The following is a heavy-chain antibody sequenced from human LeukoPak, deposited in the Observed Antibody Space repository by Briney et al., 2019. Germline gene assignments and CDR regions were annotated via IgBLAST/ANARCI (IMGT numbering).Heavy chain of an antibody. CDR2: IYTSGST. CDR1: GGSISSGSYY. Sequence: SETLSLTCTVSGGSISSGSYYWSWIRQLAGKGLEWIGRIYTSGSTNYNPSLKSRVTISVDTSKNQFSLKLSSVTAADTAVYYCARAGRYYYYYGMDVWGQGTTVTVSS. V-gene: IGHV4-61*02. CDR3: ARAGRYYYYYGMDV. J-gene: IGHJ6*02.